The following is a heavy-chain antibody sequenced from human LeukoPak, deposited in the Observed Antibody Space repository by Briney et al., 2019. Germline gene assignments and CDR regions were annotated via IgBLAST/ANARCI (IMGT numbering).Heavy chain of an antibody. D-gene: IGHD2-21*02. CDR2: IYYSGST. J-gene: IGHJ2*01. V-gene: IGHV4-59*01. CDR3: ARAVTAYWYFDL. CDR1: GGSMSRYY. Sequence: SETLSLTCTVSGGSMSRYYWSWIRQPPGKGLEWIGYIYYSGSTNYNPSLKSRVTISVDASENQFSLKLSSVTATDTAVYYCARAVTAYWYFDLWGRGALVTVSS.